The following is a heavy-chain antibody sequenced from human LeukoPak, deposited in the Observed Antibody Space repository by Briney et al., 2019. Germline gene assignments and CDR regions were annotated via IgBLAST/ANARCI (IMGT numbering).Heavy chain of an antibody. CDR2: TRNNGNRYTT. V-gene: IGHV3-72*01. J-gene: IGHJ4*02. CDR1: GFRFSDYF. Sequence: PGGSLRLSCAASGFRFSDYFMDWVRQAPGKGLEWLGRTRNNGNRYTTEYAASVRGRITISRDDSKNSLYLQMNSLKTEDTAVYYCATSSWRGAAIWAYWGQGTLVTVSS. D-gene: IGHD5-12*01. CDR3: ATSSWRGAAIWAY.